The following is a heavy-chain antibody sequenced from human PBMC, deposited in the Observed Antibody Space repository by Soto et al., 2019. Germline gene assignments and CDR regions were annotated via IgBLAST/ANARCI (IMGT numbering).Heavy chain of an antibody. Sequence: GASVKVSCKASGYTFTSYDINWLRQSTGQGLEWMGWMNPNSGNTGYAQKFQGRVTMTRNTSISTAYMELSSLRSEDTAVYYCARFREAPEQAVAGTPYYYYYGMDVWGQGTTVTVSS. CDR2: MNPNSGNT. CDR1: GYTFTSYD. CDR3: ARFREAPEQAVAGTPYYYYYGMDV. D-gene: IGHD6-19*01. J-gene: IGHJ6*02. V-gene: IGHV1-8*01.